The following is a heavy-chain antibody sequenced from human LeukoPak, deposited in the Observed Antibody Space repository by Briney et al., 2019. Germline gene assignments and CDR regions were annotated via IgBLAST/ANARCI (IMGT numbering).Heavy chain of an antibody. CDR1: RFTFNRYW. D-gene: IGHD2-2*03. CDR3: ARGVIGYWDAFDI. V-gene: IGHV3-7*03. Sequence: PGGSLRLSCAASRFTFNRYWMSWVRQAPGKGLEWVANIKEDGSEKNYVDSMKGRITISRDNAKNSLYLQMNSLRVEDMAVYYCARGVIGYWDAFDIWGQGAMVTVSS. J-gene: IGHJ3*02. CDR2: IKEDGSEK.